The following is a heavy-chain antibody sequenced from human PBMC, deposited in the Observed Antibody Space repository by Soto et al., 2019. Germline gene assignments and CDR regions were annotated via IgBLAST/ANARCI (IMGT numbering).Heavy chain of an antibody. CDR3: ARGQDIVVVVAAPVFDY. Sequence: SETLSLTCAVYGGSFSGYYWSWIRQPPGKGLEWIGEINHSGSTNYNPSLKSRVTISVDTSKNQFSLKLSSVTAADTAVYYCARGQDIVVVVAAPVFDYWGQGTLVTVSS. J-gene: IGHJ4*02. CDR1: GGSFSGYY. CDR2: INHSGST. V-gene: IGHV4-34*01. D-gene: IGHD2-15*01.